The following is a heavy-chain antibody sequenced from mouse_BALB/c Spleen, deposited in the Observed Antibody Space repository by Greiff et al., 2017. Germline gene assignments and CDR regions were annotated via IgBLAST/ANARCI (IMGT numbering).Heavy chain of an antibody. CDR1: GYTFTSYW. D-gene: IGHD2-10*02. J-gene: IGHJ3*01. CDR2: IYPSDSYT. V-gene: IGHV1-69*02. CDR3: TREYGNYLAWLAY. Sequence: QVQLQQPGAELVRPGASVKLSCKASGYTFTSYWINWVKQRPGQGLEWIGNIYPSDSYTNYNQKFKDKATLTVDKSSSTAYMQLSSPTSEDSAVYYCTREYGNYLAWLAYWGQGTLVTVSA.